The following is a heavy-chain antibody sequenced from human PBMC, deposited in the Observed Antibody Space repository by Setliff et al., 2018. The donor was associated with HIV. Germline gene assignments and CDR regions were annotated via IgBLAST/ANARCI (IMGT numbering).Heavy chain of an antibody. J-gene: IGHJ4*02. CDR3: ARTEDYSYGDAPFDS. D-gene: IGHD5-18*01. CDR1: GGSISSHY. V-gene: IGHV4-59*11. Sequence: PSETLSLTCTVSGGSISSHYWNWIRQPPGKGLEWIGFIYYSGSTNYNPSLKSRVTISVDTSKNQFSLKLSSVTAADTAVYYCARTEDYSYGDAPFDSWGQGTLVTVSS. CDR2: IYYSGST.